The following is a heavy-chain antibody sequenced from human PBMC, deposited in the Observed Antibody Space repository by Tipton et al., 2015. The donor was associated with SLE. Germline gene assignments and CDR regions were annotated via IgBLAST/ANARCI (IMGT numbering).Heavy chain of an antibody. CDR2: VYYTGST. D-gene: IGHD4-11*01. J-gene: IGHJ4*02. CDR1: GGAFSGYN. CDR3: ARQRLQPGGDYFDY. V-gene: IGHV4-34*01. Sequence: GLVKPSETLSLTCAVYGGAFSGYNWIWVRQSPGKGLEWIVSVYYTGSTYNNPSLKSRVSVSVDTSKTQFSLKLSSVTAADTAVYYCARQRLQPGGDYFDYWGQGTLVTVSS.